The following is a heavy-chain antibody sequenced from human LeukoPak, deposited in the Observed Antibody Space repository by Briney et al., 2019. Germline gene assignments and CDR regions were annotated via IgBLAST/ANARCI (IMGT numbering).Heavy chain of an antibody. CDR1: AFTFSTYA. CDR3: AEGGNLDAFDI. V-gene: IGHV3-23*01. J-gene: IGHJ3*02. Sequence: GGSLRLSCAASAFTFSTYAMSWVRQAPGRGLGWVSAISSNGGSTYYADSVKGRFTISRDNSKNTLNLQMNSLRAEDTAVYYCAEGGNLDAFDIWGEGAMVTVSS. D-gene: IGHD3-16*01. CDR2: ISSNGGST.